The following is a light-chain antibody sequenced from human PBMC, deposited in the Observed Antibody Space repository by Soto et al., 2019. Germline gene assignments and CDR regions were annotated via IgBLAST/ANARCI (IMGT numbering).Light chain of an antibody. CDR1: QSVSGF. Sequence: EIVLTQSPATLSLSPGERATLSCRASQSVSGFLAWFQQKPGQAPRLLIYDASKRATGIPARFSGSGFGTDYTLTISRLEPEDFAVYYCQQYGSSPPMYTFGQGTKLEIK. V-gene: IGKV3-20*01. J-gene: IGKJ2*01. CDR3: QQYGSSPPMYT. CDR2: DAS.